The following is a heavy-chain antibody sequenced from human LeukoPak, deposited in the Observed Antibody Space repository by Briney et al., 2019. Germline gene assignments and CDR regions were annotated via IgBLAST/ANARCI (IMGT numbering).Heavy chain of an antibody. D-gene: IGHD3-22*01. CDR1: GYTFTSYG. Sequence: ASVKVSCKASGYTFTSYGISWVRQAPGQGLEWMGWISAYNGNTNYAQKLQGRVTMTTDTSTSTAYMELRSLRSDDTAVYYWARELHPSLSHDSSGPQGYWGQGTLVTVSS. V-gene: IGHV1-18*01. J-gene: IGHJ4*02. CDR3: ARELHPSLSHDSSGPQGY. CDR2: ISAYNGNT.